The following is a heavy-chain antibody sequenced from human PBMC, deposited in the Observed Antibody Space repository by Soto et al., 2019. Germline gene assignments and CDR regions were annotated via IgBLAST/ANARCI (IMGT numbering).Heavy chain of an antibody. Sequence: QLQLQESGPGLVKPSETLSLTCTVPGGSISSSGYYWGWIRQPPGKGLEWIGSIYDSGSAYYNPSLKSRVTLSVDTSSNQYSLDLNSVTAADTAIYYCARQVQLCSTTNYCFYYYMDVWGKGTTVTVSS. CDR1: GGSISSSGYY. J-gene: IGHJ6*03. V-gene: IGHV4-39*01. D-gene: IGHD2-2*01. CDR3: ARQVQLCSTTNYCFYYYMDV. CDR2: IYDSGSA.